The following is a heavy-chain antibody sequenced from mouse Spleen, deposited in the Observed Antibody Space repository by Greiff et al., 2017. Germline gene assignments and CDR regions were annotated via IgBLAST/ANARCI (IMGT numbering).Heavy chain of an antibody. CDR3: ARHGEGYFDY. V-gene: IGHV5-6-4*01. Sequence: EVNLVESGGGLVKPGGSLKLSCAASGFTFSSYAMSWVRQTPEKRLEWVATISSGGSYTYYPDTVKGRFTISRDNAKNTLYLQMSRLKSEDTAMYYCARHGEGYFDYWGQGTTLTVSS. J-gene: IGHJ2*01. D-gene: IGHD2-13*01. CDR1: GFTFSSYA. CDR2: ISSGGSYT.